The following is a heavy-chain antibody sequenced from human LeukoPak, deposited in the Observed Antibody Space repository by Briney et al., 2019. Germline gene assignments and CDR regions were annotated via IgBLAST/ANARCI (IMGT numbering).Heavy chain of an antibody. CDR2: ITGDCNYI. D-gene: IGHD3-3*01. CDR1: GVTFNDYT. CDR3: ARERNFYYFDY. Sequence: KPGRSLRLSCAASGVTFNDYTMTWVRQAPGKGLEWVSSITGDCNYIFYADSVKGRFTISRDNAQNSLFLELNSLRGEDTAVYYCARERNFYYFDYWGQGALVTVSS. J-gene: IGHJ4*02. V-gene: IGHV3-21*01.